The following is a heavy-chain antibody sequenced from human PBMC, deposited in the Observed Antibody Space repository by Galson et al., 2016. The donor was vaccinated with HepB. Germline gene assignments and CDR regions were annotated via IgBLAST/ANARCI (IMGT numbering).Heavy chain of an antibody. CDR1: GGSISSSSYY. D-gene: IGHD5-24*01. Sequence: ETLSLTCTVSGGSISSSSYYWDWIRQPPGKGLEWIGSIYYSGSTYYNPSLKSRVTISVDTSKNQFSLKLSSVTAADTAVCYCARNERRWLHSPYYFDSWGQGTLVTVSS. CDR3: ARNERRWLHSPYYFDS. CDR2: IYYSGST. V-gene: IGHV4-39*01. J-gene: IGHJ4*02.